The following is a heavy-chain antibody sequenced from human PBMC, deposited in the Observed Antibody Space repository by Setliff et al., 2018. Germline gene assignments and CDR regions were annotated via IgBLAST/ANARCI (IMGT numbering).Heavy chain of an antibody. D-gene: IGHD3-3*01. Sequence: GKGLEWVSSISSSSSYIYYADSMKGRFAISRDNTKNSLYLQMNSLRAEDTAVYYCARDLDGVTRLFDYWGQGTLVTV. J-gene: IGHJ4*02. V-gene: IGHV3-21*01. CDR2: ISSSSSYI. CDR3: ARDLDGVTRLFDY.